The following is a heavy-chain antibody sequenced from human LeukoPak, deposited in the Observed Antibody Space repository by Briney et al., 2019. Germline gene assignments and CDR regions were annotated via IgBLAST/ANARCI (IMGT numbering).Heavy chain of an antibody. J-gene: IGHJ4*02. D-gene: IGHD5-24*01. CDR1: GFTFSDYN. Sequence: GGSLRLSCAASGFTFSDYNMNWVRQAPGKGLEWISYIGIDSGNTNYADSVKGRFTISGDKAKNSLYLQMNSLRVENTAVYYCARDYKYAFGNWGQGTLVTVSS. CDR2: IGIDSGNT. V-gene: IGHV3-11*06. CDR3: ARDYKYAFGN.